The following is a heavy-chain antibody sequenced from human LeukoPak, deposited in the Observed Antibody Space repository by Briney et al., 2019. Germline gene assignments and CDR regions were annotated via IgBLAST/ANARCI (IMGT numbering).Heavy chain of an antibody. CDR3: ARRDPDSEGVDV. Sequence: SETLSLTCTVSGGSVSSNGYFWNWIRQPPGKGLEWIGYIYNNGSTNYNPSLKSRVTISVDTSKNQFSLKLSSVTAADTAVYYCARRDPDSEGVDVWGQGTTATVSS. D-gene: IGHD1-26*01. CDR2: IYNNGST. CDR1: GGSVSSNGYF. J-gene: IGHJ6*02. V-gene: IGHV4-61*08.